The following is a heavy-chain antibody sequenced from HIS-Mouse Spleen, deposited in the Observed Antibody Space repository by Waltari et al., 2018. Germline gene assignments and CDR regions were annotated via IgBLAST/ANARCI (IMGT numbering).Heavy chain of an antibody. Sequence: QVQLVESGGGVVQPGRSLRLSCAASGFTFSSYGMHWVRQAPGKGLEWVAVIWYDGSNKYYADSVKGRFTISRDNSKNTLYLQMNSLRAEDTAVYYCAKLDTTTGADYWGQGTLVTVSS. CDR3: AKLDTTTGADY. J-gene: IGHJ4*02. CDR1: GFTFSSYG. V-gene: IGHV3-33*06. CDR2: IWYDGSNK. D-gene: IGHD1-26*01.